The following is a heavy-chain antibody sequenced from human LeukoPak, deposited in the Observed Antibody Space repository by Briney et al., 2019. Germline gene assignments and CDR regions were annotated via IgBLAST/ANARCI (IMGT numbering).Heavy chain of an antibody. Sequence: SETLSPTCTVSGGSISSYYWSWIRQPPGKGLEWIGYIYYSGSTNYNPSLKRRVTISVDTSKNQFSLKLSSVTAADTAVYYCARLGYSGYDYGGFDYWGQGTLVTVSS. J-gene: IGHJ4*02. CDR1: GGSISSYY. V-gene: IGHV4-59*08. CDR2: IYYSGST. D-gene: IGHD5-12*01. CDR3: ARLGYSGYDYGGFDY.